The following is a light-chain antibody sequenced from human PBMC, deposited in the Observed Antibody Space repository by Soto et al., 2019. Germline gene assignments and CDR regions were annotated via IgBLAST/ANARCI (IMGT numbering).Light chain of an antibody. V-gene: IGLV2-14*01. CDR1: SSDVGGYNY. CDR3: SSYTSSSTYV. CDR2: EVS. Sequence: QSALTQPASVSGSPGQSITISCTGTSSDVGGYNYVSWYQQHPGKAPKLMIYEVSHRPSGVSNRFSGSKSGNTSFLTISGLPAEDEADYYCSSYTSSSTYVFGTGTKVTVL. J-gene: IGLJ1*01.